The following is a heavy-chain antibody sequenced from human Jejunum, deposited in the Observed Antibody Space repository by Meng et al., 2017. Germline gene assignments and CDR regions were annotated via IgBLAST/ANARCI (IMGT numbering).Heavy chain of an antibody. CDR3: ARDWGCRDGYCFSGLLEF. D-gene: IGHD2-15*01. CDR1: GASISSSNW. Sequence: QVQLQESGPGLVKPSGTLSLTCAVSGASISSSNWWSWVRQPPGKGLEWIGEVYHSGSTNNNPSLRSRVIISVDKSNNQFSLRLSPVSAADTAIYYCARDWGCRDGYCFSGLLEFWGQGILVTVSS. J-gene: IGHJ4*02. CDR2: VYHSGST. V-gene: IGHV4-4*02.